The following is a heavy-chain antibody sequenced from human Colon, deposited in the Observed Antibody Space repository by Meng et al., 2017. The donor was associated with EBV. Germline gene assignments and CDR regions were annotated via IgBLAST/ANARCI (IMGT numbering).Heavy chain of an antibody. V-gene: IGHV4-4*03. CDR3: ARGKAYNAPSFDY. CDR2: IYHGGST. CDR1: GASISSTNC. D-gene: IGHD5-24*01. J-gene: IGHJ4*02. Sequence: LQEAARRRLVPPWTPSLTSAVSGASISSTNCWCGGRRPPGKGLEWCVGIYHGGSTTYNPSLKSRVTTSVDRSNDQFSLSLSSVIAADTAVEYCARGKAYNAPSFDYWGQGTLVTVSS.